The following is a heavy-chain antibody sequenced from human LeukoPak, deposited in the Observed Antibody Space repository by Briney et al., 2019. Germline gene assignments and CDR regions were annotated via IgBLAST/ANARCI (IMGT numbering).Heavy chain of an antibody. CDR1: GFTFSNYG. V-gene: IGHV3-30*18. CDR3: ANYGSVSYFAY. D-gene: IGHD3-10*01. CDR2: ISYDGSNK. J-gene: IGHJ4*02. Sequence: GGSLRLSCAASGFTFSNYGMHWVRQAPGKGLEWVALISYDGSNKYYADSVKGRFTISRDNSKNTLYLQMISLRAEDTAVYYCANYGSVSYFAYWGQGTLVSVSS.